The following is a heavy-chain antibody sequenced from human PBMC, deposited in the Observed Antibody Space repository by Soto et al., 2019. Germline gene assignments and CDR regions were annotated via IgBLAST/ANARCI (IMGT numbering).Heavy chain of an antibody. CDR3: ARNDSSGYLDS. Sequence: PGGSLRLSCAGSGFTLIDHYIDFVRHAPGKGLEWVGRSRDKAQGYSTAHADSVKGRFTLSRDNAKNSLYLQMNSLRAEDTAVYYCARNDSSGYLDSWGQGTLVTVSS. V-gene: IGHV3-72*01. D-gene: IGHD3-22*01. J-gene: IGHJ4*02. CDR1: GFTLIDHY. CDR2: SRDKAQGYST.